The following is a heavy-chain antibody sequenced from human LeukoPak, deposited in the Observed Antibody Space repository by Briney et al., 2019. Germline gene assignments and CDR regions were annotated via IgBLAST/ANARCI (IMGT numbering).Heavy chain of an antibody. CDR2: IYYSGST. D-gene: IGHD5-12*01. CDR1: GGSISSSSYY. CDR3: ARDLRGYDSVADY. Sequence: PSETLSLTCTVSGGSISSSSYYWGWIRQPPGKGLEWIGSIYYSGSTYYNPSLKSRVTISVDTSKNQFSLKLSSVTAADTAVYYCARDLRGYDSVADYWGQGTLVTVSS. V-gene: IGHV4-39*07. J-gene: IGHJ4*02.